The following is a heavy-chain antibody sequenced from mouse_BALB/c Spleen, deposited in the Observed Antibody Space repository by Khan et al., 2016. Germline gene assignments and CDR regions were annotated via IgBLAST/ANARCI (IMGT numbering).Heavy chain of an antibody. J-gene: IGHJ1*01. CDR3: AGDRSGYWYFDV. Sequence: VQLQESGPGLVKPSQSLFLACSITGFPITSGYYWIWIRQSPGKPLEWMGYITHSGETFYNPSLQSPISITRETSKNPFFLQLNSVTTEDTAMYYGAGDRSGYWYFDVWGAGTTVTVSS. CDR2: ITHSGET. V-gene: IGHV12-3*02. CDR1: GFPITSGYY.